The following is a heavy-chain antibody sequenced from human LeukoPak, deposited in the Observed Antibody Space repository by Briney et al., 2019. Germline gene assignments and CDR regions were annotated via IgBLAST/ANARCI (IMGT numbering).Heavy chain of an antibody. Sequence: SETLSLTCAVSGGSISSSNWWSWVRQPPGKGLEWIGEIYHSGSTNYNPSLKSRVTISVDKSKNQFSLKLSSVTAADTAVYYCARGLLWFGEAGFDPWGQGTLVTVPS. V-gene: IGHV4-4*02. CDR2: IYHSGST. D-gene: IGHD3-10*01. J-gene: IGHJ5*02. CDR3: ARGLLWFGEAGFDP. CDR1: GGSISSSNW.